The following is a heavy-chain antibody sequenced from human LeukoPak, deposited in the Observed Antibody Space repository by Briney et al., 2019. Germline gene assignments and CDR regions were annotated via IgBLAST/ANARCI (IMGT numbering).Heavy chain of an antibody. Sequence: SVKVSCKASGGTFSSYAISWVRQAPGQGLEWMGRIIPIFGTANYAQKFQGRVTITTDESTSTAYMELSSLRSEDTAVYYCARAGYCSGGSCRYYFDHWGQGTLVTVSS. CDR1: GGTFSSYA. CDR3: ARAGYCSGGSCRYYFDH. CDR2: IIPIFGTA. D-gene: IGHD2-15*01. V-gene: IGHV1-69*05. J-gene: IGHJ4*02.